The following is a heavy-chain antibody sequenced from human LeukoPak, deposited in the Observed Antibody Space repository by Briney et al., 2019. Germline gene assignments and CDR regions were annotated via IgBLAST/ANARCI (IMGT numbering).Heavy chain of an antibody. Sequence: PGGSLRLSCAASGFTFSSYAMSWVRQAPGKGLEWVSSISSSSYIYYADSVKGRFTISRDNAKNSLYLQMNSLRAEDTAVYYCARSRPYYYDWGQGTLVTVSS. D-gene: IGHD3-22*01. V-gene: IGHV3-21*06. CDR3: ARSRPYYYD. J-gene: IGHJ4*02. CDR1: GFTFSSYA. CDR2: ISSSSYI.